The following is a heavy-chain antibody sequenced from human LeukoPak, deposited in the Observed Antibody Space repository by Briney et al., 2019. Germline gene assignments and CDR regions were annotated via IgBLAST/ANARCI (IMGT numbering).Heavy chain of an antibody. Sequence: ASVKVSCKASGYTFTSYYMHWVRQAPGQGLEWMGIINPSGGSTSYAQKFQGRVTMTRDMSTSTVYMELSSLRSEDTAVYYCARGPHRRTYDRDNWFDPWGQGTLVTVSS. D-gene: IGHD3-3*01. CDR3: ARGPHRRTYDRDNWFDP. CDR1: GYTFTSYY. CDR2: INPSGGST. J-gene: IGHJ5*02. V-gene: IGHV1-46*01.